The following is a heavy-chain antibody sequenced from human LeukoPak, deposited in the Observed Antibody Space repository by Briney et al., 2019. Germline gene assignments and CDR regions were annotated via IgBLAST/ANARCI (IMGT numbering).Heavy chain of an antibody. V-gene: IGHV3-23*01. D-gene: IGHD6-19*01. Sequence: LSLSCAASGFTFSSYAMSWVRQAPGKGLEWVSAISGSGGSTYYADSAKGGFTISRDNSKNTLYLQMNSLRAEDTAVYYCAKDKYSSGWHSTSLFDYWGQGTLVTVSS. J-gene: IGHJ4*02. CDR2: ISGSGGST. CDR1: GFTFSSYA. CDR3: AKDKYSSGWHSTSLFDY.